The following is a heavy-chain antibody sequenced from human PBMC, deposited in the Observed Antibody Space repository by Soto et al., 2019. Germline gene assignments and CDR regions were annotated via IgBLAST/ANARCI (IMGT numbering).Heavy chain of an antibody. V-gene: IGHV3-23*01. J-gene: IGHJ5*02. CDR3: ARRDCGSTTCRFDP. CDR1: GFTFTTYT. CDR2: ILAGGTT. D-gene: IGHD2-2*01. Sequence: GGSLRLSCSASGFTFTTYTMNWVRQAPGKGLEWVSGILAGGTTYYADSVKGRFTISRDHSQNSVFLQMRSLRSDDTAVYYCARRDCGSTTCRFDPWGQGTLVTVSS.